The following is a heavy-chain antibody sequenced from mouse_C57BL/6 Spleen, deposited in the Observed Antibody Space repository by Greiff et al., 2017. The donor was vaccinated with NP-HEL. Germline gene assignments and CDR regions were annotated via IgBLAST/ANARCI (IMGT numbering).Heavy chain of an antibody. V-gene: IGHV1-80*01. CDR1: GYAFSSYW. J-gene: IGHJ4*01. D-gene: IGHD4-1*02. CDR3: ARRRPNWDNAMDY. Sequence: VQLQESGAELVKPGASVKISCKASGYAFSSYWMNWVKQRPGKGLEWIGQIYPGDGDTNYNGKFKGKATLTADKSSSTAYMQLSSLTSEDSAVYFCARRRPNWDNAMDYWGQGTSVTVSS. CDR2: IYPGDGDT.